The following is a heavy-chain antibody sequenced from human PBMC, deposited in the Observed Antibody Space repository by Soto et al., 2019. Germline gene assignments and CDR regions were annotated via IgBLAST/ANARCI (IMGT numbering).Heavy chain of an antibody. J-gene: IGHJ4*02. CDR1: GGSISSGGYS. CDR2: IYHSGST. D-gene: IGHD3-22*01. V-gene: IGHV4-30-2*01. Sequence: SETLSLTCAVSGGSISSGGYSWSWIRQPPGKGLEWIGYIYHSGSTYYNPSLKSRVTISVDRSKNQFSLKLSSVTAADTAVYYCARADSSGYLGFDYWGQGTLVTVSS. CDR3: ARADSSGYLGFDY.